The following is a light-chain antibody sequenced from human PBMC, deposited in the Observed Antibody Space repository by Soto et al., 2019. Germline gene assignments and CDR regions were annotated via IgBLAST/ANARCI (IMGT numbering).Light chain of an antibody. CDR3: QQYGSART. V-gene: IGKV3-20*01. CDR2: RAS. Sequence: EIVLPQSPGTLSLSPGDRATLSCRASQSITSNYLAWYQQKPGQAPSLLIFRASSRAPGIPDRFSGSGSGTDFTLTISRLEPEDFAAYSCQQYGSARTFG. CDR1: QSITSNY. J-gene: IGKJ3*01.